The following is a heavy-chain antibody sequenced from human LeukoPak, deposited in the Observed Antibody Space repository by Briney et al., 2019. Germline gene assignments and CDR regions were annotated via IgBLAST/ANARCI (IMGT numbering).Heavy chain of an antibody. CDR3: ARGAGYYDYVWGSYRYATSNWFDP. Sequence: SETLSLTCAVCGGSFSGYYWSWIRQPPGKGLEWIGEINHSGSTNYSPSLKSRVTISVDTSKKQLSLKLSSVTAADTAVYYCARGAGYYDYVWGSYRYATSNWFDPWGQGTLVTVSS. J-gene: IGHJ5*02. CDR1: GGSFSGYY. D-gene: IGHD3-16*02. CDR2: INHSGST. V-gene: IGHV4-34*01.